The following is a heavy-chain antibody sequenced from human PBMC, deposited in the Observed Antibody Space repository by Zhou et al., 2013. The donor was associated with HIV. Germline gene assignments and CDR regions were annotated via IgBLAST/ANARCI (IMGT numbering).Heavy chain of an antibody. Sequence: QVQLVQSGAEVKKPGSSVKVSCKASGGTFSSYAISWVRQAPGQGLEWMGGIIPIFGTASYAQKFQGRVTITADESPSTAYMELSSLRSEDTAVYYCARDRERITIFRGWAGEYFDLWGRGTLVTVSS. CDR2: IIPIFGTA. V-gene: IGHV1-69*12. CDR3: ARDRERITIFRGWAGEYFDL. J-gene: IGHJ2*01. D-gene: IGHD3-3*01. CDR1: GGTFSSYA.